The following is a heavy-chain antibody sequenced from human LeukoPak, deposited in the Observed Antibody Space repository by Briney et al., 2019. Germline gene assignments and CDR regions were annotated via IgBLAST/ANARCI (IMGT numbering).Heavy chain of an antibody. D-gene: IGHD4-17*01. CDR1: GGSISSRSFY. V-gene: IGHV4-39*01. CDR2: IYYSVST. Sequence: SETLSLTCTVSGGSISSRSFYWGWIRQPPGKGLEWIGIIYYSVSTYYNPSLKSRVTISVDTSKNQFSLKLSSVTAADTAVYYCARVPTVTFFDYWGQGTLVTVSS. CDR3: ARVPTVTFFDY. J-gene: IGHJ4*02.